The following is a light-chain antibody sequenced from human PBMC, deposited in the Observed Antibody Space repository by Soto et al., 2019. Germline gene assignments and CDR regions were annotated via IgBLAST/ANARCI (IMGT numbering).Light chain of an antibody. CDR2: DVS. CDR3: CSYAGSYTFGYV. V-gene: IGLV2-11*01. Sequence: QSVLTQPPSVSGSPGQSVTISCTGTSSDVGGYNYVSWYQQHPGKAPKLMIYDVSKRPSGVPDRFSGSKSGNTASLTISGLQAEDEADYYCCSYAGSYTFGYVFGTGTKVTVL. J-gene: IGLJ1*01. CDR1: SSDVGGYNY.